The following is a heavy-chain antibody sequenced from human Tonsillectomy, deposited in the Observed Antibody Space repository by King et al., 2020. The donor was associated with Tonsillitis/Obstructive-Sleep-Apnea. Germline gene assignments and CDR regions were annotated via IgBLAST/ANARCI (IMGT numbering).Heavy chain of an antibody. D-gene: IGHD3-10*01. J-gene: IGHJ4*02. Sequence: QLVQSGGGVVQAGKSLGLSCAASGFIFSTYAMHWVRQAPGKGLEWVAVISFDGSNKYYADSVKGRFTISRDNSKNTLYLQMNSLRAEDTAVFYCARDRGVTGWYFDHWGQGTLVAVSS. V-gene: IGHV3-30*04. CDR1: GFIFSTYA. CDR2: ISFDGSNK. CDR3: ARDRGVTGWYFDH.